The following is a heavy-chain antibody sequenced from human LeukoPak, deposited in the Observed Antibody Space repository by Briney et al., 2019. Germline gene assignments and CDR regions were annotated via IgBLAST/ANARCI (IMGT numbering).Heavy chain of an antibody. Sequence: GGSLRLSCAVSGFSFSDYYMSWIRQAPGKGLEWVSYTSSSGSSRYYADSVKGRFTISRDNAKNSLYLQMNSLRAEDTALYYCASAGLTYGSGSYFVYWGQGTLVTVSS. CDR3: ASAGLTYGSGSYFVY. CDR2: TSSSGSSR. V-gene: IGHV3-11*01. D-gene: IGHD3-10*01. CDR1: GFSFSDYY. J-gene: IGHJ4*02.